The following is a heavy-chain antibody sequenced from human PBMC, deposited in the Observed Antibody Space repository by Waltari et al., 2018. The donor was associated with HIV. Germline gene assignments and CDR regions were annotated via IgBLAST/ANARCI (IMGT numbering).Heavy chain of an antibody. V-gene: IGHV4-39*07. CDR3: ARSGLVGGTPEYHHVFHM. CDR2: VSYSGTT. J-gene: IGHJ3*02. Sequence: QLQLQASGPGLVQPSETMSLPSVVTGGSLSSSVAYWGWVRQSLGKGLDWIGSVSYSGTTCYSRCLRCRVTISGDRCRNQLSLRIKSLTAADTGVYYCARSGLVGGTPEYHHVFHMWGRGTGVTVSS. CDR1: GGSLSSSVAY. D-gene: IGHD1-26*01.